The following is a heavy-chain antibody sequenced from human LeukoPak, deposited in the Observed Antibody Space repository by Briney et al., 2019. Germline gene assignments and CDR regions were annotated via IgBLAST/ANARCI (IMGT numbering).Heavy chain of an antibody. D-gene: IGHD3-10*01. J-gene: IGHJ4*02. CDR3: ASNYYGSGSYYPYYFDY. V-gene: IGHV4-39*01. Sequence: SETLSLTCTVSGGSISSSSYYWGWIRQPPGKGLEWIGSIYYSGSTYYNPSLKSRVTISVDTSKNQFSLKLSSVTAADTAVYYCASNYYGSGSYYPYYFDYWGQGTLVTVSS. CDR1: GGSISSSSYY. CDR2: IYYSGST.